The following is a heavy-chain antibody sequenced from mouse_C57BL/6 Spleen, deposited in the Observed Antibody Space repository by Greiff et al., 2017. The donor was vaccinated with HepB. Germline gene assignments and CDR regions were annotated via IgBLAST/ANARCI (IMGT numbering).Heavy chain of an antibody. CDR1: GYTFTSYW. D-gene: IGHD1-1*01. CDR3: ARHYYGSSYVGFAY. J-gene: IGHJ3*01. Sequence: QVQLQQPGAELVRPGSSVKLSCKASGYTFTSYWMDWVKQRPGQGLEWIGNIYPSDSETHYNQKFKDKATLTVDKSSSTAYMQLSSLTSEDSAVYYCARHYYGSSYVGFAYWGQGTLVTVSA. CDR2: IYPSDSET. V-gene: IGHV1-61*01.